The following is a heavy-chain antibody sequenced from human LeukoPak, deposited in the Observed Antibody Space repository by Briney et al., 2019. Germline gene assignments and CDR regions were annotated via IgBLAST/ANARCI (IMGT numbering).Heavy chain of an antibody. Sequence: AASVKVSCKTPGYTFTNYGLNWVRQAPGQGLEWTGWISTYNGDTNYAQKLQGRVTMTTDTSTTTAYMELRSLRSDDSAVYYCARGSSYGFSMGYWGQGTLVTVSS. J-gene: IGHJ4*02. CDR2: ISTYNGDT. V-gene: IGHV1-18*01. CDR3: ARGSSYGFSMGY. D-gene: IGHD5-18*01. CDR1: GYTFTNYG.